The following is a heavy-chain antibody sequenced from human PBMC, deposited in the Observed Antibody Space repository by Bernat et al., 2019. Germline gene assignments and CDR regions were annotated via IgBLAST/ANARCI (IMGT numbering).Heavy chain of an antibody. Sequence: QVHLQESGPGLVKPSETLSLTCAVSSLSMRSAYYWVWVRQPPGKGLEWIGSISQSGSTYYSPSIESRVTISIATSKIQFSRKLTSMTAADTAVYDCAKVPNPYGDKSDVPLLWGQGTLVTVSS. CDR2: ISQSGST. V-gene: IGHV4-38-2*01. J-gene: IGHJ4*02. CDR3: AKVPNPYGDKSDVPLL. CDR1: SLSMRSAYY. D-gene: IGHD3-10*01.